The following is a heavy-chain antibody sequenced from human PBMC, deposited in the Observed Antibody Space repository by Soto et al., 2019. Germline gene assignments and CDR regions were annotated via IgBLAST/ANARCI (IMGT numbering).Heavy chain of an antibody. Sequence: SGPTLVQPTQTLTLTCTFSGFSLSTSGVGVGWIRQPPGKALEWLALIYWNDDKRYSPSLKSRLTITKDTSKNQVVLTMTNMDPVDTATYYCAHRHGGPQWLVTYFQHWGQGTLVTVSS. CDR2: IYWNDDK. D-gene: IGHD6-19*01. CDR1: GFSLSTSGVG. V-gene: IGHV2-5*01. CDR3: AHRHGGPQWLVTYFQH. J-gene: IGHJ1*01.